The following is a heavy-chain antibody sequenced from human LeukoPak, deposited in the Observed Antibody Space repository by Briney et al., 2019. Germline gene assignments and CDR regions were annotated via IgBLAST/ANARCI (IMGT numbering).Heavy chain of an antibody. J-gene: IGHJ4*02. CDR3: ARTYSSSWYCYFDY. CDR2: ISGCGATI. V-gene: IGHV3-11*04. CDR1: GFTFSDYY. D-gene: IGHD6-13*01. Sequence: GGSLRLSCAASGFTFSDYYMSWIRQAPGKGLAWVSYISGCGATIYYPDSVRGRFTISRDNAKNSLYLQMNSLRAEDTAVYHCARTYSSSWYCYFDYWGQGTLVTVSS.